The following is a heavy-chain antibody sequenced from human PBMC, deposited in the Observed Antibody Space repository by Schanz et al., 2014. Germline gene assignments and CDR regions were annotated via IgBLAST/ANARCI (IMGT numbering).Heavy chain of an antibody. CDR2: IKKDGSEK. V-gene: IGHV3-7*01. CDR3: ARGGPAYYFDD. CDR1: GFTFSGFW. J-gene: IGHJ4*02. Sequence: EVQLAESGGGLVQPGGSLRLSCAASGFTFSGFWMTWVRQAPGKGLEWVANIKKDGSEKYYVDSVKGRFTISRDNAKNSLFLQMNSLRPEDTAVYYCARGGPAYYFDDWGQGTLVTVSS.